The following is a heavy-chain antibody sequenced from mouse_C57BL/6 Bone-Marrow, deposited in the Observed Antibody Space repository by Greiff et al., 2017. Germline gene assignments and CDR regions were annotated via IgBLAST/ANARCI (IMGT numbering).Heavy chain of an antibody. CDR1: GYTFTDYN. CDR2: INPNNGGT. V-gene: IGHV1-18*01. D-gene: IGHD2-3*01. CDR3: ARDDDGYVDY. Sequence: VQLQQSGPELVKPGASVKIPCKASGYTFTDYNMDWVKQSHGKSLEWIGDINPNNGGTIYNQKFKGKATLTVDKSSRTAYMELRSLTSEDTAVYYCARDDDGYVDYWGQGTTLTVSS. J-gene: IGHJ2*01.